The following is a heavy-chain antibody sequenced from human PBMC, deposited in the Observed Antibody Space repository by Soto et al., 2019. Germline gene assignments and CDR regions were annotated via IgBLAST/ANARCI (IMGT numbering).Heavy chain of an antibody. CDR1: GGTFSSYA. CDR2: IIPIFGTA. CDR3: ARSYGSGSYNYYYYGMDV. V-gene: IGHV1-69*06. D-gene: IGHD3-10*01. Sequence: ASVKVSCKASGGTFSSYAISWVRQAPGQGLEWMGGIIPIFGTANYAQKFQGRVTITADKSTSTAYMELSSLRSEDTAVYYCARSYGSGSYNYYYYGMDVWGQGTTLTAP. J-gene: IGHJ6*02.